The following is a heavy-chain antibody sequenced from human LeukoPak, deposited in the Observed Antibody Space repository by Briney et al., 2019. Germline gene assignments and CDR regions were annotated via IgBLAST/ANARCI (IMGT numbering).Heavy chain of an antibody. V-gene: IGHV3-7*01. J-gene: IGHJ4*02. CDR3: ARELERLGCDY. CDR2: IKQDGSEK. D-gene: IGHD1-1*01. Sequence: PGGSLRLSCAASGFTFSSYAMSWVRQAPGKGLEWVANIKQDGSEKYYVDSVKGRFTISRDNAKNSLYLQMNSLRAEDTAVYYCARELERLGCDYWGQGTLVTVSS. CDR1: GFTFSSYA.